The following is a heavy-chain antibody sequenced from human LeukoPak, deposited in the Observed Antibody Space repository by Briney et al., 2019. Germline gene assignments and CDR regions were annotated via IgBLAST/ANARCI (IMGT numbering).Heavy chain of an antibody. J-gene: IGHJ3*02. V-gene: IGHV3-21*04. D-gene: IGHD1-26*01. CDR2: ISSSSTYK. CDR3: ARDSGSYHGAFDI. CDR1: GFTFSSYS. Sequence: GGSLRLSCAASGFTFSSYSMNWVRQAPGKGLEWVSSISSSSTYKYYADSVRGRFTISRDNAKNSLYLQMNSLRAEDTAVYYCARDSGSYHGAFDIWGQGTMVTVSS.